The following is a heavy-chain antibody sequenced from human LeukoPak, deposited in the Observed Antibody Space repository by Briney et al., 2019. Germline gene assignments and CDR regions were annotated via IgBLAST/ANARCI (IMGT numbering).Heavy chain of an antibody. CDR3: ARVGYYDSSGYYHHAFDI. J-gene: IGHJ3*02. CDR1: GGSISSYY. D-gene: IGHD3-22*01. V-gene: IGHV4-59*01. Sequence: SETLSLTCTVSGGSISSYYWSWIRQPPGKGLEWIGYIYYSGSTNYDPSLKSRVTISVDTSKNQFSLKLSSVTAADTAVYYCARVGYYDSSGYYHHAFDIWGQGTMVTVSS. CDR2: IYYSGST.